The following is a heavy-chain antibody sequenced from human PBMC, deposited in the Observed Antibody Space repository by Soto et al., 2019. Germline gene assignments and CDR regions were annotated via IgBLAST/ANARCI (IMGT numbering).Heavy chain of an antibody. CDR1: GFTFSSYW. D-gene: IGHD2-2*02. CDR2: INSDGSST. CDR3: ARGASCYINY. V-gene: IGHV3-74*01. Sequence: EVQLVESGGGLVQPGGSLRLSCAASGFTFSSYWMHWVRQVPGKGLVWVARINSDGSSTNYADSVKGRFTISRDNAKNTLYLQMNSLRAEDTAVYYCARGASCYINYWGQGTLVTVSS. J-gene: IGHJ4*02.